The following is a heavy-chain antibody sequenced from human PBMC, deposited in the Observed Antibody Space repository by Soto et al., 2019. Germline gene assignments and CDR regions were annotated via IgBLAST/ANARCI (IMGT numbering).Heavy chain of an antibody. V-gene: IGHV3-33*01. J-gene: IGHJ4*02. D-gene: IGHD3-9*01. CDR1: GFAFSSYG. Sequence: GGSLRLSCAASGFAFSSYGMDWVRQAPGKGLEWVAVIWYDGSNKYYADSVKGRFTISRDNSKNTLYLQMNSLRAEDTAVYYCARDLSGYFDYWGQGTLVTVSS. CDR2: IWYDGSNK. CDR3: ARDLSGYFDY.